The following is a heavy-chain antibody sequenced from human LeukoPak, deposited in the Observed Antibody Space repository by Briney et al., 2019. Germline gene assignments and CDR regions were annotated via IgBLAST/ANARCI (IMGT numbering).Heavy chain of an antibody. Sequence: GGSLRLSCAASGFTFSDYWMTWVRQAPGKGLEWVANIKQDGSEGYYVDSVKGRFTVSRDNAKSSLYLQLNSLRAEDTAVYYCAPIAVAGSYYFDYWGQGTLVTVSS. V-gene: IGHV3-7*01. J-gene: IGHJ4*02. CDR1: GFTFSDYW. D-gene: IGHD6-19*01. CDR2: IKQDGSEG. CDR3: APIAVAGSYYFDY.